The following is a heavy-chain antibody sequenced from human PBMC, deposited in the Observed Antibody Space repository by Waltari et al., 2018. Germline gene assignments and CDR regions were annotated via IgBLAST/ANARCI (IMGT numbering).Heavy chain of an antibody. V-gene: IGHV1-18*01. CDR1: GYIFSNYG. CDR2: INPYNGDT. CDR3: ARDDVDSSNFGGF. D-gene: IGHD6-13*01. Sequence: QLVQSGPEVKRPGASVKVSCKGSGYIFSNYGITWVRKAPGQGLEWMGWINPYNGDTKHEQNLQGRVTMTTDTSTTTAYMEVRSLRSDDTAIYYCARDDVDSSNFGGFWGQGTLVTVSS. J-gene: IGHJ4*02.